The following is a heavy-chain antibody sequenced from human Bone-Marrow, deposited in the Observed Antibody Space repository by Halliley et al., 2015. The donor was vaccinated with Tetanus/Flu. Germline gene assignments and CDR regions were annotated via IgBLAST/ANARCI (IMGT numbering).Heavy chain of an antibody. Sequence: VQLVQSGAEVKKPGASVKVSCKPSGYTFSAHYMHWVRQAPGQGLEWMGILNPSGGRTSHAQKFQGRVTMTRDTSTNTVYMELSSLRSEDTAVYYCVRGGGRYYSPYDWGQGTLVTVSS. CDR3: VRGGGRYYSPYD. D-gene: IGHD3-10*01. J-gene: IGHJ4*02. CDR2: LNPSGGRT. V-gene: IGHV1-46*01. CDR1: GYTFSAHY.